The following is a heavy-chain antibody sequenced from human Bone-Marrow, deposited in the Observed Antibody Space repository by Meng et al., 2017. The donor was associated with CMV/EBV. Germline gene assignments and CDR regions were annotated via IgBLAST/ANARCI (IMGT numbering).Heavy chain of an antibody. V-gene: IGHV3-11*04. CDR2: ISGTGSDI. CDR1: GFTFSDHY. CDR3: ARLNDPSGRDY. J-gene: IGHJ4*02. D-gene: IGHD2-15*01. Sequence: GGSLRLSCAASGFTFSDHYMTWIRQAPGRRPEWVSYISGTGSDIAYADSVKGRFTISRDNAKNSVYLQMNSLRAEDTAVYYCARLNDPSGRDYWGQGTLVTVSS.